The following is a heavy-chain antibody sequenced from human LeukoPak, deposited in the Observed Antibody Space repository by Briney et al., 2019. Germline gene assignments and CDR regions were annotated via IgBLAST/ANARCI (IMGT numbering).Heavy chain of an antibody. CDR1: GGTFSSYA. Sequence: SVKVSCKASGGTFSSYAISWVRQAPGQGLEWMGRIIPILSIANYAQKFQGRVTITADKSTSTAYMELSSLRSEDTAVYYCARGDYYGSGSYYNGGSYFGWFDPWGQGTLVTVSS. V-gene: IGHV1-69*04. D-gene: IGHD3-10*01. J-gene: IGHJ5*02. CDR2: IIPILSIA. CDR3: ARGDYYGSGSYYNGGSYFGWFDP.